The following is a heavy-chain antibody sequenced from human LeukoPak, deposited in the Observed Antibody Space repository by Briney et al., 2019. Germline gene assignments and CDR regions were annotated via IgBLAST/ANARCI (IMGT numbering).Heavy chain of an antibody. CDR1: GFTFGNYW. CDR3: ASNYRGSSWDY. D-gene: IGHD6-13*01. CDR2: INEDGSEK. V-gene: IGHV3-7*01. Sequence: GGSLRLSCAVSGFTFGNYWMSWVRQAPGKGLEWLANINEDGSEKYYVDSVRGRFTISRDNAKNSLYLQMNNLRADDTAVYYCASNYRGSSWDYWGQGTLVTASS. J-gene: IGHJ4*02.